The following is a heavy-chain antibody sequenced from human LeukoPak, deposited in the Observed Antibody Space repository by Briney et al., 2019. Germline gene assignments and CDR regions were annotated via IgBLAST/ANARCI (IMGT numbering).Heavy chain of an antibody. Sequence: GGSLRPSCAASGFTFSSYAMHWVRQAPGKGLEWVAVISYDGSNKYYADSVKGRFTISRDNSKNTLYLQMNSLRAEDTAVYYCARDPFPLGYCSSTSCRDYYYGMDVWGQGTTVTVSS. D-gene: IGHD2-2*03. V-gene: IGHV3-30-3*01. CDR2: ISYDGSNK. CDR1: GFTFSSYA. J-gene: IGHJ6*02. CDR3: ARDPFPLGYCSSTSCRDYYYGMDV.